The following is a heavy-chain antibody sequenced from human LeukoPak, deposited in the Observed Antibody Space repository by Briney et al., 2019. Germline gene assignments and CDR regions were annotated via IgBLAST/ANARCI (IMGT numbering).Heavy chain of an antibody. Sequence: GGSLRLSCAASGFTVSSNYTSWVRQAPGKGLEWVSVIYSGGSTYYADSVKGRFTISRDNSKNTLYLQMNSLRAEDTAVYYCARESCGGDCYSALNYYYYGMDVWGQGTTVTVSS. CDR1: GFTVSSNY. V-gene: IGHV3-53*01. CDR2: IYSGGST. CDR3: ARESCGGDCYSALNYYYYGMDV. D-gene: IGHD2-21*02. J-gene: IGHJ6*02.